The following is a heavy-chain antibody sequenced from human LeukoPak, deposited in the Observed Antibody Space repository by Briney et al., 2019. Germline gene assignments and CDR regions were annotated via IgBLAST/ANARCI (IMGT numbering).Heavy chain of an antibody. D-gene: IGHD6-25*01. J-gene: IGHJ6*02. CDR1: GGTFSSYA. CDR3: ARRAAYYGMDV. CDR2: ISAYNGNT. V-gene: IGHV1-18*01. Sequence: ASVKVSCKASGGTFSSYAISWVRQAPGQGLEWMGWISAYNGNTNYAQKLQGRVTMTTDTSTSTAYMELRSLRSDDTAVYYCARRAAYYGMDVWGQGTTVTVSS.